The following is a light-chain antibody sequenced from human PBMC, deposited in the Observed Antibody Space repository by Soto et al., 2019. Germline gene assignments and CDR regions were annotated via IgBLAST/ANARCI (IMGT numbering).Light chain of an antibody. V-gene: IGKV3-15*01. CDR3: QQANSFPYT. CDR1: QAVGSN. CDR2: DAS. Sequence: IVLTQSPATLSVSPGERATLSCRASQAVGSNLAWYQQRPGQAPRLLIYDASTRATGIPHRFSGGGSGTEFTLTISSLQPEDFATYYCQQANSFPYTFGQGTKLEIK. J-gene: IGKJ2*01.